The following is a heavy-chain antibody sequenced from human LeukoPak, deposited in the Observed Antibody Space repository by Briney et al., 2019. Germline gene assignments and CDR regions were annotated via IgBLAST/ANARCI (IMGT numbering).Heavy chain of an antibody. CDR2: ISYDGSNK. V-gene: IGHV3-30-3*01. D-gene: IGHD3-22*01. CDR3: ARDKYYDSSGEAFDI. CDR1: GFTFSSYA. Sequence: PGRSLRLSCAASGFTFSSYAMHWVRQAPGKGLEWVAVISYDGSNKYYADSVKGRFTISRDNSKSTLYLQMNCLRAEDTAVYYCARDKYYDSSGEAFDIWGQGTMVTVSS. J-gene: IGHJ3*02.